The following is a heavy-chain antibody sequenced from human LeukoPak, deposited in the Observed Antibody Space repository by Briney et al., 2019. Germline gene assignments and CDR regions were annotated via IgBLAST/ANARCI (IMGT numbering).Heavy chain of an antibody. V-gene: IGHV2-70*01. Sequence: SGPALVKPTQTLTLTCTFSGSSLSTRGMCVSWIRQPPGKALEWLALIDWDDNKYYNTSLKTRLTISKDTSKNQVVLTMTNMDPVDTATYFCARYLYGDSASYFDYWGQGSLVIVSS. CDR1: GSSLSTRGMC. J-gene: IGHJ4*02. CDR2: IDWDDNK. CDR3: ARYLYGDSASYFDY. D-gene: IGHD4-17*01.